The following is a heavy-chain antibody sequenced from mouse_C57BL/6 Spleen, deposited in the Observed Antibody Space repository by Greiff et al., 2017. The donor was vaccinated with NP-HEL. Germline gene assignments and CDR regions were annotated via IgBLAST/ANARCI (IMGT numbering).Heavy chain of an antibody. CDR1: GYTFTSYW. D-gene: IGHD2-1*01. V-gene: IGHV1-64*01. CDR3: AREGLYYGNFLDYFDY. Sequence: VQLQQPGAELVKPGASVKLSCKASGYTFTSYWMHWVKQRPGPGLEWIGMIHPNSGSTNYNEKFKSKATLTVDKSSSTAYMQLSSLTSEDSAVYYCAREGLYYGNFLDYFDYWGQGTTLTVSS. J-gene: IGHJ2*01. CDR2: IHPNSGST.